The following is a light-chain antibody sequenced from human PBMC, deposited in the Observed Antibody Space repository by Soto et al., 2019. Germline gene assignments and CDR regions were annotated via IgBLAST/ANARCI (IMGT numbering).Light chain of an antibody. V-gene: IGLV4-69*01. CDR1: SGHSSYA. CDR3: QTWGTGIQV. J-gene: IGLJ2*01. Sequence: QSVLTQSPSASASLGASVKLTCTLSSGHSSYAIAWHQQQPEKGPRYLMKLNNDGSHSKGDGIPDRFSGSSSGAERYLTISSLQSEDDADYYCQTWGTGIQVFGGGTKLTVL. CDR2: LNNDGSH.